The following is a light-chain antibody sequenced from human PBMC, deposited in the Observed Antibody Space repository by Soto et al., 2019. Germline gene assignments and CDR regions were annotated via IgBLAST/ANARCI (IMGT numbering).Light chain of an antibody. CDR2: GAS. CDR3: QQRSTWPPYT. V-gene: IGKV3D-20*02. Sequence: EIVLTQSPGTLSLSPGERATLSCRASQSVTSSYLAWYQQKPGQAPRLLIYGASSRATGIPDRFSGSGSGTDFTLTISSLEPEDFAVYYCQQRSTWPPYTFGQGTKLEVK. J-gene: IGKJ2*01. CDR1: QSVTSSY.